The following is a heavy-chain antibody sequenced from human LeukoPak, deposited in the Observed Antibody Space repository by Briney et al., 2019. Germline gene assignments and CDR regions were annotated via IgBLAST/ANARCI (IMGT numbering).Heavy chain of an antibody. CDR3: ARERSSSWHPIDY. CDR2: IIPILGIA. J-gene: IGHJ4*02. Sequence: SVKVSCKASGGTFSSYAISWVRQAPGQGLEWMGRIIPILGIANYAQKFQGRVTITADKSTSTAYMELSSLRSEDTAVYYCARERSSSWHPIDYWGQGTLVTVSS. D-gene: IGHD6-13*01. V-gene: IGHV1-69*04. CDR1: GGTFSSYA.